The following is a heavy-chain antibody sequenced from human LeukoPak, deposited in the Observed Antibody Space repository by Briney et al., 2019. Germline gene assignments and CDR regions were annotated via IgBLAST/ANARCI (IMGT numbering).Heavy chain of an antibody. CDR1: GFTFRNYN. J-gene: IGHJ4*02. V-gene: IGHV3-21*06. CDR3: ARDSGNIAAHFDY. D-gene: IGHD6-6*01. Sequence: GGSLRLSCAASGFTFRNYNMHWVRQAPGKGLEWVSYISSGSSYIYYADSVKGRFTISRDNAKNSLYLQMNSLRAEDTAIYYCARDSGNIAAHFDYWGQGTLVTVSS. CDR2: ISSGSSYI.